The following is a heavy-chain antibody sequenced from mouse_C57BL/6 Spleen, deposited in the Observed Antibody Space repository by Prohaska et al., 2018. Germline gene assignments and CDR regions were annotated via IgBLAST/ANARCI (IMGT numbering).Heavy chain of an antibody. J-gene: IGHJ2*01. CDR2: ESGGI. CDR3: TRLGPDY. Sequence: ESGGIAYNQKFKGKAILTADKSSSTAYMELRSLTSEYSAVYYCTRLGPDYWGQGTTVTVSS. D-gene: IGHD4-1*01. V-gene: IGHV1-15*01.